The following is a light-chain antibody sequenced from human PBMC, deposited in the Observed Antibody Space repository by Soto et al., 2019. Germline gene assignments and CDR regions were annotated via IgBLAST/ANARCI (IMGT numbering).Light chain of an antibody. J-gene: IGLJ1*01. V-gene: IGLV2-14*01. CDR1: SSDISAYNY. CDR2: EVG. CDR3: SSYSSNNFYV. Sequence: QSALTQPASVSGSPGQSITISCTGTSSDISAYNYVSWYQQHPGKAPKLMIYEVGDRPSGLSNRFSGSKSGNTASLTISRLQTEDEADYYCSSYSSNNFYVSGTGTKVTVL.